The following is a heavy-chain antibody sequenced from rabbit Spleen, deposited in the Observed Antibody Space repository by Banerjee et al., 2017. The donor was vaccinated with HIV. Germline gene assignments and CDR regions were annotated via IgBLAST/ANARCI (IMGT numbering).Heavy chain of an antibody. D-gene: IGHD1-1*01. V-gene: IGHV1S40*01. CDR3: ARDTSSSFSSYGMDL. CDR2: IDTDSSGFT. CDR1: GVSFSSSSY. Sequence: QSLEESGGDLVKPGASLTLTCTASGVSFSSSSYLCWVRQAPGKGLEWIACIDTDSSGFTYFATWAKGRFTCSKTSSTTVTLQMTRLTAADTATYFCARDTSSSFSSYGMDLWGQGTLVTVS. J-gene: IGHJ6*01.